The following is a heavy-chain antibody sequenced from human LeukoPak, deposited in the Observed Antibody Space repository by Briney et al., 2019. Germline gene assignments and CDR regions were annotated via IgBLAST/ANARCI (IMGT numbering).Heavy chain of an antibody. CDR2: ISSSGSTM. CDR3: ARVLRYCSGGNCYSGGLGYMDV. CDR1: GFTFSSYE. D-gene: IGHD2-15*01. V-gene: IGHV3-48*03. Sequence: TGGSLRLSCAASGFTFSSYEMNWVRQAPGKGLEWVSYISSSGSTMYYADSVKGRFTISRDNAKNSLYLQMNSLRAEDTAVYYCARVLRYCSGGNCYSGGLGYMDVWGKGTTVTISS. J-gene: IGHJ6*03.